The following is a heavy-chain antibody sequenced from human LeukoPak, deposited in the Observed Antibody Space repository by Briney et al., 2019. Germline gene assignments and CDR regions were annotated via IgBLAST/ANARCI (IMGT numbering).Heavy chain of an antibody. D-gene: IGHD3-3*01. CDR1: GFTFSSYE. CDR2: ISSIGSNI. V-gene: IGHV3-48*03. J-gene: IGHJ4*02. Sequence: GGSLRLSCSASGFTFSSYEMSWVRQAPGKGLEWVAFISSIGSNIYYADSVKGRFTIYRDNAANSLYLQMNSLRAEDTAVYYCVGDRGNDFWGADVSYFDYWGQGTLVTVSS. CDR3: VGDRGNDFWGADVSYFDY.